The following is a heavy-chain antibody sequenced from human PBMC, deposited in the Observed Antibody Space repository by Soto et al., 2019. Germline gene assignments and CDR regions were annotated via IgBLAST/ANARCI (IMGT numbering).Heavy chain of an antibody. Sequence: PSETLSLTCTVSGGSISSSSYYWGWIRQPPGKGLEWIGSIYYSGSTYYNPSLKSRVTISVDTSKNQFSLKLSSVTAADTAVYYCARLQIVVVEPFDYWGQGTLVTVSS. CDR3: ARLQIVVVEPFDY. V-gene: IGHV4-39*01. CDR1: GGSISSSSYY. D-gene: IGHD2-15*01. J-gene: IGHJ4*02. CDR2: IYYSGST.